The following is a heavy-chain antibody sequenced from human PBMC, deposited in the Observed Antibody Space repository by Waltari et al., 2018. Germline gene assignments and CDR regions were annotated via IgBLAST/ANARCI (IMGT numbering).Heavy chain of an antibody. D-gene: IGHD1-26*01. CDR3: AREDRSGSFPLDY. CDR1: GFTFRTYS. V-gene: IGHV3-48*04. Sequence: EVQLVESGGGLVQPGGSLRLSCAASGFTFRTYSMNWVRQAPGKGLEWVSYISSVSSTIYYADSVKGRFSISRDNAKNSLYLQRNSLRAEDTAVYYCAREDRSGSFPLDYWGQGTLVTVSS. CDR2: ISSVSSTI. J-gene: IGHJ4*02.